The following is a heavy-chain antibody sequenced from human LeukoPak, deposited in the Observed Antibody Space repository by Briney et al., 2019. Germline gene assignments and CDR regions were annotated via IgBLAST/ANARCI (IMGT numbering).Heavy chain of an antibody. V-gene: IGHV4-59*12. J-gene: IGHJ3*02. CDR1: GGSISSYY. Sequence: SETLSLTCTVSGGSISSYYWSWIRQPPGKGLEWIGYIYYSGSTNYNPSLKSRVTISVDTSKNQFSLKLSSVTAADTAVYYCARTTMIVVVIASDAFDIWGQGTMVTVSS. CDR2: IYYSGST. D-gene: IGHD3-22*01. CDR3: ARTTMIVVVIASDAFDI.